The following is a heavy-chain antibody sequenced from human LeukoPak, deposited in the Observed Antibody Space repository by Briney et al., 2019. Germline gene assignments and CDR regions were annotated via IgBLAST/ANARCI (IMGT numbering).Heavy chain of an antibody. CDR1: GFTFSSYG. Sequence: PGGSLRLSCAASGFTFSSYGMHWVRQAPGKGLEWVAVIWYDGSNKYYADSVKGRFTISRDNSKNTLYLQMNSLGAEDTAVYYCARGPYSSSPEFDLWGRGTLVTVSS. D-gene: IGHD6-13*01. CDR2: IWYDGSNK. CDR3: ARGPYSSSPEFDL. V-gene: IGHV3-33*01. J-gene: IGHJ2*01.